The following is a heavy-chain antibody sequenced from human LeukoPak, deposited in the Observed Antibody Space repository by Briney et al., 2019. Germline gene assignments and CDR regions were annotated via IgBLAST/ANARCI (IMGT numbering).Heavy chain of an antibody. CDR2: IYYSGST. Sequence: SETLSLTCTVSGGSISSYYWSWIRQPPGKGLVWIGYIYYSGSTNYNPSLNSRVTISVDTSKNQFSLKLSSVTAADTAVYYCARSIAAARGFFQHWGQGTLVTVSS. J-gene: IGHJ1*01. D-gene: IGHD6-13*01. V-gene: IGHV4-59*01. CDR1: GGSISSYY. CDR3: ARSIAAARGFFQH.